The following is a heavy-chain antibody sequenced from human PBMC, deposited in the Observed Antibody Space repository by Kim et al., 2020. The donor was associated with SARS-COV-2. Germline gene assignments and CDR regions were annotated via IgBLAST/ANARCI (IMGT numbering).Heavy chain of an antibody. CDR1: GYTLTELS. Sequence: ASVKVSCKVSGYTLTELSMHWVRQAPGKGLEWMGGFDPEDGETIHAQKFQGRVTMTEVTCTDTAYMELSSLRSEDTAVYYCATLGVGATTEYWGQGTLVT. D-gene: IGHD1-26*01. J-gene: IGHJ4*02. CDR3: ATLGVGATTEY. V-gene: IGHV1-24*01. CDR2: FDPEDGET.